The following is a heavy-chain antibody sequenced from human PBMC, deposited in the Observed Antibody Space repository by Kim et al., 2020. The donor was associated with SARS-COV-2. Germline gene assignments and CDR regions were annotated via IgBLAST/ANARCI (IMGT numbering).Heavy chain of an antibody. V-gene: IGHV3-74*01. Sequence: GRFTISRDNAKHTVYMQLNSLGAEDTAVYFCARARRYYFDSSGYYYFDYWGQGTLVTVSS. CDR3: ARARRYYFDSSGYYYFDY. J-gene: IGHJ4*02. D-gene: IGHD3-22*01.